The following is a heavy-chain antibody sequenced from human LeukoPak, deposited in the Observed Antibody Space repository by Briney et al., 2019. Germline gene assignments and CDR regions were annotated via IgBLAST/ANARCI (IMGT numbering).Heavy chain of an antibody. V-gene: IGHV1-69*06. D-gene: IGHD3-10*01. CDR2: IIPIFGTA. CDR1: GGTFSSYA. Sequence: SVKVSCKASGGTFSSYAISWVRQAPGQGLEWMGGIIPIFGTANYAQKFQGRVTITADKSTSTAYMELSSLRSEDTAVYYCARCLRYGPGSSPCYFDYWGQGTLVTVSS. CDR3: ARCLRYGPGSSPCYFDY. J-gene: IGHJ4*02.